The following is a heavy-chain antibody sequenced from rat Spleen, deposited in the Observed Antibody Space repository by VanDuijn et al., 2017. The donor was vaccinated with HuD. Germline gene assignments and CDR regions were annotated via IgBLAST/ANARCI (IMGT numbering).Heavy chain of an antibody. J-gene: IGHJ2*01. CDR2: MKYDGDT. CDR1: GFSLMDYS. D-gene: IGHD1-10*01. V-gene: IGHV2S30*01. CDR3: ARERANYNNYFDY. Sequence: QVQLKESRPGLVQPSQTLSLTCTVSGFSLMDYSVHWIRQPPGKGLEWMGRMKYDGDTYYNSTLKSRLSISRDTSKSQVFLKMHSLQTEDTAMYFCARERANYNNYFDYWGQGVMVTVSS.